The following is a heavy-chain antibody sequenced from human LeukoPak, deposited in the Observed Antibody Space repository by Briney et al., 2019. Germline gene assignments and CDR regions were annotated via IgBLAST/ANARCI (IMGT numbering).Heavy chain of an antibody. CDR1: GVAFSNYA. Sequence: GGSLRLSCAASGVAFSNYAMSWVRQAPGKGLEWVAAISESGDGTYYAGSMKGRFTISRDNAKNLLYPQINSLRAEDTAIYYCAKDIAQGYTFGSIEQDYWGQGTLVTVSS. CDR3: AKDIAQGYTFGSIEQDY. D-gene: IGHD5-18*01. CDR2: ISESGDGT. V-gene: IGHV3-23*01. J-gene: IGHJ4*02.